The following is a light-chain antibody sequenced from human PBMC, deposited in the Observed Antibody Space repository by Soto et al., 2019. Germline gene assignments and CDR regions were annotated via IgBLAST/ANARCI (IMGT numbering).Light chain of an antibody. CDR3: QQYYSTLFT. CDR1: QSVLYSSNNKNY. CDR2: WAS. V-gene: IGKV4-1*01. J-gene: IGKJ3*01. Sequence: DIVMTQSPDSLAVSLGERATINCKSSQSVLYSSNNKNYVAWYQQKPGQPPKLLIYWASTRESGVPDRFSGSGSRTDFTLTISSLHAEDVAVYYCQQYYSTLFTFGPGTKVDIK.